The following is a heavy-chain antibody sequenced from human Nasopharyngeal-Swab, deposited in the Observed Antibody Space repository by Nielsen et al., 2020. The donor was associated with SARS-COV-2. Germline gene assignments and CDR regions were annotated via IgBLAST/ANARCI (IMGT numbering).Heavy chain of an antibody. D-gene: IGHD1-26*01. CDR3: ARLNSGSYYGWFDP. J-gene: IGHJ5*02. Sequence: GSLRLSCTVSGGSISPDYWSWIRQPPGKGLEWIGHISYIGSTNYNPSLKSRVTMSVDTSKNQFSLRLSSVIAEDTAVYYCARLNSGSYYGWFDPWGQGTLVTVSS. CDR1: GGSISPDY. V-gene: IGHV4-59*08. CDR2: ISYIGST.